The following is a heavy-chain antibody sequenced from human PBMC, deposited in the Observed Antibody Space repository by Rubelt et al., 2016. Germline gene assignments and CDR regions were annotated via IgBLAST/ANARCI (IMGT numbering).Heavy chain of an antibody. CDR2: IHYGGTT. J-gene: IGHJ5*02. Sequence: VQLQESGPGLVKPSETLSLTCTVSGDSINRHYWSWIRQSPGKGLEWIGCIHYGGTTYHNPSLKSRVIISVDTSENQFSLKLSSLTAADAAVYYCARVGGAAVAGTSNWFGPWGQGTLVTVSS. V-gene: IGHV4-59*11. D-gene: IGHD6-19*01. CDR3: ARVGGAAVAGTSNWFGP. CDR1: GDSINRHY.